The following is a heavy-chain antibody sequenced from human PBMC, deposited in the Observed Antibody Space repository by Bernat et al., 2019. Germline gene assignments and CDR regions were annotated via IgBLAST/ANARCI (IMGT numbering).Heavy chain of an antibody. CDR3: ARGVGAGQGDYFDY. V-gene: IGHV3-33*08. J-gene: IGHJ4*02. CDR1: GFTFSSYG. Sequence: VQLVESGGGLVQPGGSLRLSCAASGFTFSSYGMHWVRQAPGKGLEWVAVIWYDGSNKYYADSVKGRFTISRDNSKNTLYLQMNSLRAEDTAVYYCARGVGAGQGDYFDYWGQGTLVTVSS. D-gene: IGHD6-19*01. CDR2: IWYDGSNK.